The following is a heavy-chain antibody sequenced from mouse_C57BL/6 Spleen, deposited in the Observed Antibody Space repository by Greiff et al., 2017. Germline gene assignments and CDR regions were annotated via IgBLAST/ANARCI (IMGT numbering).Heavy chain of an antibody. CDR2: IDPETGGT. CDR1: GYTFTDYE. Sequence: QVQLKESGAELVRPGASVTLSCKASGYTFTDYEMHWVKQTPVHGLEWIGAIDPETGGTAYNQKFKGKAILTADKSYSTAYMELRSLTSEYSAFYYYTRPPLYYGSLDYWGKGTTLTVAS. V-gene: IGHV1-15*01. J-gene: IGHJ2*01. CDR3: TRPPLYYGSLDY. D-gene: IGHD1-1*01.